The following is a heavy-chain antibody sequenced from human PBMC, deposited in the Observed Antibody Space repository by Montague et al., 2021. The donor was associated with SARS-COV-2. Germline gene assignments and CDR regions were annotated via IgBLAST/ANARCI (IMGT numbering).Heavy chain of an antibody. CDR1: GGSISSGSYY. Sequence: TLSLTCTVSGGSISSGSYYWSWIRQPAGKGLEWIGSISISGTTNYNPSLRSRVTISVDTSKNQFSLRLSSVTAADTAVFYCARDVAVAWLFDHWGRGTLVTVSS. J-gene: IGHJ2*01. V-gene: IGHV4-61*02. D-gene: IGHD6-19*01. CDR3: ARDVAVAWLFDH. CDR2: ISISGTT.